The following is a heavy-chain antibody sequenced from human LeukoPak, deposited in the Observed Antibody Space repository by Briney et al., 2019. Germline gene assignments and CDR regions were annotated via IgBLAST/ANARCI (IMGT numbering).Heavy chain of an antibody. Sequence: EASVTVSCKASGYTFSDYFIHWVRQAPGQGLEWMGWIFPNSGGTNYAQNFQGRVTMTRDTSISTAYMELSRLRSDDTALYYCVRDRSELSFDAWGQRTLVTVSS. D-gene: IGHD3-3*01. J-gene: IGHJ4*02. CDR3: VRDRSELSFDA. CDR1: GYTFSDYF. CDR2: IFPNSGGT. V-gene: IGHV1-2*02.